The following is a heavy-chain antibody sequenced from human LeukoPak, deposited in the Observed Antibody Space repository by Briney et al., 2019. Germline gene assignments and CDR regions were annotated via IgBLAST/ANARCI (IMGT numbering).Heavy chain of an antibody. CDR3: ASDIGYCSGGSCYWTRPFDY. V-gene: IGHV3-21*01. CDR1: GFTFSLYG. Sequence: MAGGSLRLSCAASGFTFSLYGMHWVRQAPGKGLEWVSSISSSSSYIYYADSVKGRFTISRDNAKDSLYLQMNSLRAEDTAVYYCASDIGYCSGGSCYWTRPFDYWGQGTLVTVSS. J-gene: IGHJ4*02. CDR2: ISSSSSYI. D-gene: IGHD2-15*01.